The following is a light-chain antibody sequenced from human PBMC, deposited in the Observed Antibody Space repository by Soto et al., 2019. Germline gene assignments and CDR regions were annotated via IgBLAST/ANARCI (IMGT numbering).Light chain of an antibody. CDR3: AAWDDGLSGLV. CDR1: SSNIGSNF. J-gene: IGLJ2*01. CDR2: SND. Sequence: QLVLTQPPSASGTPGQRVPISCSGSSSNIGSNFVYWYQHLPGTAPKLLIYSNDQRPSGVPDRFSGSKSGTSASLAITGLRSEDEADYYCAAWDDGLSGLVFGGGTKVTVL. V-gene: IGLV1-47*01.